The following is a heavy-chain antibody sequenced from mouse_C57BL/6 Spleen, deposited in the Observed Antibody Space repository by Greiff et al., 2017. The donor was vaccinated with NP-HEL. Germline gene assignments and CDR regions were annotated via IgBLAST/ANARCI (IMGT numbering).Heavy chain of an antibody. CDR2: INPNYGTT. J-gene: IGHJ1*03. D-gene: IGHD2-4*01. CDR1: GYSFTDYN. Sequence: QLQESGPELVKPGASVKISCKASGYSFTDYNMNWVKQSNGKSLEWIGVINPNYGTTSYNQKFKGKATLTVDQSSSTAYMQLNSLTSEDSAVYYCARGGYYDYDGYFDVWGTGTTVTVSS. V-gene: IGHV1-39*01. CDR3: ARGGYYDYDGYFDV.